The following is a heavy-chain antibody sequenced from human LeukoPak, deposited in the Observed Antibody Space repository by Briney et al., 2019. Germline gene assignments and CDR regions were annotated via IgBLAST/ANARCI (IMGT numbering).Heavy chain of an antibody. CDR1: EFTFSNYA. D-gene: IGHD6-13*01. Sequence: GGALRLSCAASEFTFSNYAMSWVRQAPGKGLEWVSTISGSGGSTHYADSVKGRFTVSRDNSKSTLDLQMNSLRAEDTAIFYCAKGHYTSSWPPYFDYWGQGTLVTVSS. CDR2: ISGSGGST. CDR3: AKGHYTSSWPPYFDY. V-gene: IGHV3-23*01. J-gene: IGHJ4*02.